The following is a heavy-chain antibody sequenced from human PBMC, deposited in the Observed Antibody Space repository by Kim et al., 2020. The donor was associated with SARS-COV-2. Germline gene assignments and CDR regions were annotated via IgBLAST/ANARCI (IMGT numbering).Heavy chain of an antibody. CDR3: AGAVSFYWVRLINFDL. V-gene: IGHV4-34*01. CDR1: GWAFREYY. CDR2: SHSSGIT. Sequence: SETLSLTCAVEGWAFREYYWSWIRQSPQKGLEWIGGSHSSGITSYNPSLRHGVATFLDTTTRHVSLSLWSLTAADAATYFFAGAVSFYWVRLINFDLCG. D-gene: IGHD3-9*01. J-gene: IGHJ4*01.